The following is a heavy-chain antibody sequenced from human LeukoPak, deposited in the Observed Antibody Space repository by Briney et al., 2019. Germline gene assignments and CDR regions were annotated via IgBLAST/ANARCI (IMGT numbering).Heavy chain of an antibody. V-gene: IGHV3-30*04. CDR1: GFTFSSYA. CDR3: ARDGYSGYDLYYYYGMDV. D-gene: IGHD5-12*01. J-gene: IGHJ6*04. Sequence: GRSLRLSCAASGFTFSSYAMHWVRPAPGKGLEGVAVISYVGSNKYYADSVKGRFTISRDNSKNTLYLQMNSLRAEDTAVYYCARDGYSGYDLYYYYGMDVWGKGTTVTVSS. CDR2: ISYVGSNK.